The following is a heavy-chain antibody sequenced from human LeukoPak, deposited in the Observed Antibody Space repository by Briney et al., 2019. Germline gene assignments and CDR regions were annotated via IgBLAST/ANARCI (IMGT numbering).Heavy chain of an antibody. D-gene: IGHD1-26*01. CDR2: IYYSGST. Sequence: PSETLSLTCTVSGGSISSSGYYWGWIRQPPGKGPEWIASIYYSGSTYYNPSLKSRVTISVDTSKNQLSLKLSSPTAADTAVYYCARHEYSGSYYGLSWFDPWGQGTLVTVSS. CDR3: ARHEYSGSYYGLSWFDP. CDR1: GGSISSSGYY. V-gene: IGHV4-39*01. J-gene: IGHJ5*02.